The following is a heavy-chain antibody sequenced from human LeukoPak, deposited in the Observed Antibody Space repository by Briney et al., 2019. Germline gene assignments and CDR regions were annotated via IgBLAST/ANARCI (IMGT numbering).Heavy chain of an antibody. D-gene: IGHD6-6*01. Sequence: SVKVSCKASGGTFSSYAISWVRQAPGQGLEWMGGIIPIFGTANYAQKFQGRVTITTDESTSTAYMELSSLRSEDTAVYYGASALDPIASRPDYYYYYMDVWGKGTTVTVSS. J-gene: IGHJ6*03. V-gene: IGHV1-69*05. CDR2: IIPIFGTA. CDR1: GGTFSSYA. CDR3: ASALDPIASRPDYYYYYMDV.